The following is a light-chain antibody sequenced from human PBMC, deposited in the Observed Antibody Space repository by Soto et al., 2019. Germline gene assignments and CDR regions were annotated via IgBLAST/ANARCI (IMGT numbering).Light chain of an antibody. V-gene: IGLV1-44*01. CDR2: SND. CDR1: SSNIGGNT. J-gene: IGLJ1*01. Sequence: QSVLTQPPSASGTPGQRVTISCSGSSSNIGGNTVNWYRQVPGTAPKLLIYSNDQRPSGVPDRLSGPKSGTSASLAISGLQSEDEADYYCAAWDDSLDGLYVFXTGTKVTVL. CDR3: AAWDDSLDGLYV.